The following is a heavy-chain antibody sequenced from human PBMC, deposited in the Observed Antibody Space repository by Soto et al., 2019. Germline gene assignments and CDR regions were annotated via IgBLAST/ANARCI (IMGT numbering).Heavy chain of an antibody. D-gene: IGHD5-12*01. CDR1: GFTFRSNW. CDR2: IKQDGSEK. V-gene: IGHV3-7*03. Sequence: EVQLVESGGGLVQPGGSLRLSCAASGFTFRSNWMSWVRQAPGKGLEWVANIKQDGSEKYYVDSVKGRFTISRDNAKNSLYLHMNSLRAEDTAVYYCATSGGGWLQPPVWGQGTLVTVSS. CDR3: ATSGGGWLQPPV. J-gene: IGHJ4*02.